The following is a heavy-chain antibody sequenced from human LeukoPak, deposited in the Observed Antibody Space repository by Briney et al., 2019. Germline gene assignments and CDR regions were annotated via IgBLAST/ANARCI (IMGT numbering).Heavy chain of an antibody. D-gene: IGHD3-16*01. CDR1: GYIFTSYG. CDR3: ARGELGGDDYVWGTPVTDY. Sequence: ASVKVSCKTSGYIFTSYGISWVRQAPGQGLEWMGWISSQYGNTNYAQKLQGRVTLTADSSTSTAYVELRSLRSDDTAVYYCARGELGGDDYVWGTPVTDYWGQGTLVTVSS. CDR2: ISSQYGNT. V-gene: IGHV1-18*01. J-gene: IGHJ4*02.